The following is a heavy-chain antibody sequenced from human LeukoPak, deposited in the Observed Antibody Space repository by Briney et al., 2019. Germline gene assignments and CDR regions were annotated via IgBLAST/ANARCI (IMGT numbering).Heavy chain of an antibody. V-gene: IGHV4-34*01. CDR1: GGSFSGYY. CDR3: ARRLDYGDSRDAFDI. D-gene: IGHD4-17*01. Sequence: SETLSLTCAVYGGSFSGYYWSWIRQPPGKGLEWIGEINHSGSTNYNPSLKSRVTISVDTSKNQFSLKLTSVTAADTAVYYCARRLDYGDSRDAFDIWGQGTMVTVSS. CDR2: INHSGST. J-gene: IGHJ3*02.